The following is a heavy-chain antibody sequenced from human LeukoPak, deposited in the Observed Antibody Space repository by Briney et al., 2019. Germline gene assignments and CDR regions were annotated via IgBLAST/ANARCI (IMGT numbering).Heavy chain of an antibody. CDR3: ALARSEYHYGMDV. CDR2: TYYRSKWYN. V-gene: IGHV6-1*01. J-gene: IGHJ6*02. CDR1: GDSVSSISVA. Sequence: SQTLSLTFAISGDSVSSISVAWNWIRQSPSGGLEWLGRTYYRSKWYNEYAVSVKGRININPDPSKNQFSLQLNSGTPEDTAVYYCALARSEYHYGMDVWGQGVTVTVSS.